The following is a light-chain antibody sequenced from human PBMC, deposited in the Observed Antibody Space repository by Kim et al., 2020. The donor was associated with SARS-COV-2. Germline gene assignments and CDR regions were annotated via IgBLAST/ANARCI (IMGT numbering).Light chain of an antibody. CDR1: HSISSW. V-gene: IGKV1-5*03. CDR3: QQYSNYPHT. CDR2: KAS. Sequence: DIQMTQSPSTLSASVGDRVTITCRASHSISSWLAWYQQKAGKAPKVLIYKASTLESGVPSRFSGSGAGTEFTLTISTLQPDYFATYYCQQYSNYPHTLGQGTKLEI. J-gene: IGKJ2*01.